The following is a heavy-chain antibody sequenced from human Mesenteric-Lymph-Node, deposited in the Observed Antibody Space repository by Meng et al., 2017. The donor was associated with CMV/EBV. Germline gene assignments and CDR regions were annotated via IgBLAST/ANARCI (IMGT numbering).Heavy chain of an antibody. D-gene: IGHD3-10*01. Sequence: SGGSVSSAPSYWSWIRQAPGKGLEWIGYINYYGNINYYPSLKSRVTISMDTSKNQFSLNLNSVTAADTAVYFCARFAGDYGSGTGFDYWGQGTLVTVSS. V-gene: IGHV4-61*01. J-gene: IGHJ4*02. CDR3: ARFAGDYGSGTGFDY. CDR1: GGSVSSAPSY. CDR2: INYYGNI.